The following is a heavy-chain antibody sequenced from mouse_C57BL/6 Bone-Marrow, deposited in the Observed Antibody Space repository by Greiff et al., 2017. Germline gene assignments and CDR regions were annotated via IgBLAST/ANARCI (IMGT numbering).Heavy chain of an antibody. CDR2: INPYNGGT. CDR1: GYTFTDYY. V-gene: IGHV1-19*01. Sequence: VQLKESGPVLVKPGASVKMSCKASGYTFTDYYMNWVQQSHGKSLEWIGVINPYNGGTSYNQKVKGKATLTVDKSSSTAYMELNSLTSEDSAFYYYARSDYYGSSFYFDYWGQGTTLTVSS. CDR3: ARSDYYGSSFYFDY. D-gene: IGHD1-1*01. J-gene: IGHJ2*01.